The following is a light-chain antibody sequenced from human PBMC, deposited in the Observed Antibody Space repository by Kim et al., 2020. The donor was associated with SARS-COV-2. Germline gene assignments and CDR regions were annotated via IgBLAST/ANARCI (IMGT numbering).Light chain of an antibody. CDR1: QSGSSN. J-gene: IGKJ1*01. Sequence: VSPGERAPLSCRASQSGSSNLAWDQPKPGQAPSHLIYGAATSATGIPASFSGSWSGTEFTHTISCLQSEDFAVYYCQQYNNWPRTFGQGTKVDIK. CDR3: QQYNNWPRT. V-gene: IGKV3-15*01. CDR2: GAA.